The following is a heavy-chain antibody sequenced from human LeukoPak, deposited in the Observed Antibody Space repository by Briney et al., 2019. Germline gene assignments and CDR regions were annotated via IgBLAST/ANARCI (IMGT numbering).Heavy chain of an antibody. D-gene: IGHD3-10*01. Sequence: ETLSLTCTVSGGSISSSSYYWGWIRQPPGKGLEWVSAISGSGGSTYYADSVKGRFTISRDNSKNTLYLQMNSLRAEDTAVYYCAKGSGSGSYYKAPIDYWGQGTLVTVSS. CDR1: GGSISSSSYY. CDR3: AKGSGSGSYYKAPIDY. J-gene: IGHJ4*02. CDR2: ISGSGGST. V-gene: IGHV3-23*01.